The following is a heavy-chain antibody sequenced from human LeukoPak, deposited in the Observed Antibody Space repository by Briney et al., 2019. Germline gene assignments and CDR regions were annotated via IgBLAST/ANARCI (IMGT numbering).Heavy chain of an antibody. D-gene: IGHD3-10*01. V-gene: IGHV4-59*01. CDR3: ASSSGSYYN. J-gene: IGHJ4*02. CDR2: IYYSGST. CDR1: GGSISSYY. Sequence: PSETLSLTCTVSGGSISSYYWSWIRQPPGKGLEWIGYIYYSGSTNYNPSLKSRVTISVDTSKNQFSLKLSSVTAADTAVYYCASSSGSYYNWGQGTLVTVSS.